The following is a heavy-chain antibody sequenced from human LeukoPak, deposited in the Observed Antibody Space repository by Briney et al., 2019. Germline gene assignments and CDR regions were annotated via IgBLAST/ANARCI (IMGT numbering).Heavy chain of an antibody. J-gene: IGHJ3*02. D-gene: IGHD6-6*01. Sequence: GGSLRLSCAASGFTFSSYAMNWVRQAPGKGLEWVSAISGSGSSTYYADSVKGRFTISRDNSKNTVFLQMNSLRAEDTAVYYCALRLVLDAFDIWGQGTMVTVSS. V-gene: IGHV3-23*01. CDR2: ISGSGSST. CDR3: ALRLVLDAFDI. CDR1: GFTFSSYA.